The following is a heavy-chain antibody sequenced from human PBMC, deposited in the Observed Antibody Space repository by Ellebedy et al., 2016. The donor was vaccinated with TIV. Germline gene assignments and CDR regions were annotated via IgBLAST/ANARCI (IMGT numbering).Heavy chain of an antibody. J-gene: IGHJ4*02. CDR1: GFTFSSYG. V-gene: IGHV3-33*01. Sequence: PGGSLRLSCAASGFTFSSYGMHWVRQAPGKGLEWVAVIWYDGSNKYYADSVKGRFTISRDNSKNTLYLQMNSLRAEDTAVYYWARHAEGEGATLEYWGQGTLVTDSS. CDR3: ARHAEGEGATLEY. D-gene: IGHD1-26*01. CDR2: IWYDGSNK.